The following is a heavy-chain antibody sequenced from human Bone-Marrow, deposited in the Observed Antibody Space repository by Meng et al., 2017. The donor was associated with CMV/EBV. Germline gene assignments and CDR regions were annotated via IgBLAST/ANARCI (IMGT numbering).Heavy chain of an antibody. CDR3: AKLVGNFDY. J-gene: IGHJ4*02. Sequence: LSLTCAASGFTFSSYGMDWVRQAPGEGLEWVSSISSSSSYIYYADSVKGRFTISRDNAKNSLYLQMNSLRAEDTAVYYCAKLVGNFDYWGQGTLVTVSS. V-gene: IGHV3-21*01. D-gene: IGHD2-15*01. CDR1: GFTFSSYG. CDR2: ISSSSSYI.